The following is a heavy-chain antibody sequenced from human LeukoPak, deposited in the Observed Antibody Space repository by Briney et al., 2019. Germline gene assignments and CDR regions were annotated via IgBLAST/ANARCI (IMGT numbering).Heavy chain of an antibody. CDR2: IHHSGST. Sequence: PSGTLSLTCAVSGGSISSGSWWGWIRQPPGKGLEWIGEIHHSGSTNYNPSLKSRVTLSVDKSKNQLSLRLTSVTAADTAVYYCARGGDHRFDYWGQGTLVTVSS. CDR3: ARGGDHRFDY. CDR1: GGSISSGSW. J-gene: IGHJ4*02. V-gene: IGHV4-4*02. D-gene: IGHD1-14*01.